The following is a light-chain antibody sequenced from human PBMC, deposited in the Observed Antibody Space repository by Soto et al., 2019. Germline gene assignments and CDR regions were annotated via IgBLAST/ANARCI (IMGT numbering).Light chain of an antibody. CDR1: SSDVGGYNY. J-gene: IGLJ1*01. V-gene: IGLV2-14*03. CDR3: SSYTTSNTRQTV. Sequence: QSVLTQPASVSWSPGQSITISCTGTSSDVGGYNYVSWYQHHPGKAPKLLIYDVSNRPSGVSNRFSGSKSDNTASLTISGLQPEDEADYYCSSYTTSNTRQTVFGTGTKVTIL. CDR2: DVS.